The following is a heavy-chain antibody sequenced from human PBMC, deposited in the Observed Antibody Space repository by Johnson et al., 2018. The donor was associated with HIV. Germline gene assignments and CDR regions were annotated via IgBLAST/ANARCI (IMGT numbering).Heavy chain of an antibody. V-gene: IGHV3-33*01. CDR3: ARDREYGLAWGGALDI. D-gene: IGHD6-6*01. J-gene: IGHJ3*02. CDR2: IGHDGSNR. CDR1: GFIFNSYG. Sequence: QVQLVESGGGVVQPGGSLRLSCAASGFIFNSYGMHWVRQAPGKGLEWVAVIGHDGSNRYYADSVKGGFTIARDNSKKTLYLQTNSLRREDTPVYYCARDREYGLAWGGALDIWGRVTMVTVSS.